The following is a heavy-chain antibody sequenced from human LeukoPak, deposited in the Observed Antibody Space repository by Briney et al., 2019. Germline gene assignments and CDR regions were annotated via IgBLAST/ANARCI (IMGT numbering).Heavy chain of an antibody. D-gene: IGHD5-18*01. V-gene: IGHV4-39*01. CDR2: IYYSKNT. J-gene: IGHJ4*02. CDR1: GGSISSSSAY. CDR3: VSPRGFSYGYFDY. Sequence: KPSETLSLTCPVSGGSISSSSAYWGWIRQPPGKGLEWIGSIYYSKNTYYNPSLKSRVTISADTSKNQFSLTLGSVSATDTAVYYCVSPRGFSYGYFDYWGQGTLVTVSS.